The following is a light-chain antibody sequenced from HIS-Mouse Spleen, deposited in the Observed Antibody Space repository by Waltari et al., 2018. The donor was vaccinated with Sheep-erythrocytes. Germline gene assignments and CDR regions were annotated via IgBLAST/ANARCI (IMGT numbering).Light chain of an antibody. Sequence: EIVLTQSPGTLSLSPGERATLSCRASQSVSSSYLAWYQQKPGQAHRLLIYGASSRATGIPDRFSGSGSGTDFTLTISRLAPEDFAVYYCQQYGSSPTFGQGTKLEIK. CDR3: QQYGSSPT. V-gene: IGKV3-20*01. CDR1: QSVSSSY. CDR2: GAS. J-gene: IGKJ2*01.